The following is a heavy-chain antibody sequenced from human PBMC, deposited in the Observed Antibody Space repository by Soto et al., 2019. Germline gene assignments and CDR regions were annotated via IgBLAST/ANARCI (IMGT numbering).Heavy chain of an antibody. V-gene: IGHV4-61*05. CDR3: ARYYNGNRPFDY. CDR2: IYNSGRK. J-gene: IGHJ4*02. CDR1: GGSISINDYY. D-gene: IGHD3-10*01. Sequence: SETLSLTCTVSGGSISINDYYCSLIRQPPGKGMEWIGEIYNSGRKSYKTYLKSSVSISVDKSKNQFSMKLSSVTAADTAVYYCARYYNGNRPFDYWGQGTLVTVSS.